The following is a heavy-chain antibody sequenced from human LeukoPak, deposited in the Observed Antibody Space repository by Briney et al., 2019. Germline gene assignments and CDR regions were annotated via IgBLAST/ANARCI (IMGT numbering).Heavy chain of an antibody. D-gene: IGHD6-6*01. CDR3: AREEAAPYYFDH. J-gene: IGHJ4*02. CDR1: GGSISSGDYY. Sequence: PSETLSLTCTVSGGSISSGDYYWSWIRQPPGKGLEWIGYIYYSGSTYYNPSLKSRVTISVDTSKNQFSLKLSSVTAADTAVYYCAREEAAPYYFDHWGQGTLVTVSS. V-gene: IGHV4-30-4*01. CDR2: IYYSGST.